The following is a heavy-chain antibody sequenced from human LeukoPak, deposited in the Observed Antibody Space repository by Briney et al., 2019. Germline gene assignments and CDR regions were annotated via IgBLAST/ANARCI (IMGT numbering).Heavy chain of an antibody. D-gene: IGHD3-3*01. V-gene: IGHV4-59*01. CDR1: GGSMSSYY. CDR3: ARGSIFGVSINWFDP. J-gene: IGHJ5*02. Sequence: PSETLSLTCTVSGGSMSSYYWSWIRQPPGEGLEWIGYIYYSGTTKYNPSLKSRLTMSVDTSENQFSLRLSSVTAADTAVYYCARGSIFGVSINWFDPWGQGTLVTVSS. CDR2: IYYSGTT.